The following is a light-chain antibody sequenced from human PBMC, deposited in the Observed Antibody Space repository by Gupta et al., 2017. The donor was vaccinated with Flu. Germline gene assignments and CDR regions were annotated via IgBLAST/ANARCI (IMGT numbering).Light chain of an antibody. CDR2: AAS. V-gene: IGKV1-39*01. J-gene: IGKJ1*01. CDR3: QQSYSTPPT. Sequence: PSSLSASVGDRVTITCRASQSISSYLIWYQQKPGKAPKLLIYAASSLQSGVPSRFSGSGSGTDFTLTISSLQPEDFATYYCQQSYSTPPTFGQGTKVEIK. CDR1: QSISSY.